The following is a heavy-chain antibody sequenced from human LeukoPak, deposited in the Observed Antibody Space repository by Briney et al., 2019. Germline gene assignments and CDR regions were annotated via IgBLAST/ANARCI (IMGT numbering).Heavy chain of an antibody. CDR1: GFTFSNYG. V-gene: IGHV3-74*01. J-gene: IGHJ4*02. D-gene: IGHD5-12*01. Sequence: PGGSLRLSCAASGFTFSNYGMYWVRQAPGKGLVWVSRINIDGSTTNYADSVKGRFTISRDNARNTLYLQMNSLRVEDTAVYYCARAPLGYDDYLEYWGQGTLVTVSS. CDR2: INIDGSTT. CDR3: ARAPLGYDDYLEY.